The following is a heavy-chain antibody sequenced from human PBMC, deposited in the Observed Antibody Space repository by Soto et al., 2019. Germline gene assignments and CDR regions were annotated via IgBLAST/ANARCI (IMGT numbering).Heavy chain of an antibody. J-gene: IGHJ4*02. CDR2: ISSSSSYI. Sequence: GSLRLSCAASGFTFSSYSMNWVRQAPGKGLEWVSSISSSSSYIYYADSVKGRFTISRDNAKNSLYLQMNSLRAEDTAVYYCARYLPSCYSDYWGQGTLVTVSS. D-gene: IGHD6-6*01. V-gene: IGHV3-21*01. CDR3: ARYLPSCYSDY. CDR1: GFTFSSYS.